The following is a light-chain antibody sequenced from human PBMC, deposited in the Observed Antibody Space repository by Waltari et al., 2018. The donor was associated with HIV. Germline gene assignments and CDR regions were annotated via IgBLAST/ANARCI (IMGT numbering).Light chain of an antibody. J-gene: IGKJ1*01. Sequence: EIVLTQSPATLSLSPGDGAILSCRASQSVSNYLAWYQQKPGQAPRLLIYDSTHRATGIPARFSGSGSTTDFTRTISSLEPEYFGVYYCQQYYSTPWTFGQGTKVEIK. CDR1: QSVSNY. V-gene: IGKV3-11*01. CDR3: QQYYSTPWT. CDR2: DST.